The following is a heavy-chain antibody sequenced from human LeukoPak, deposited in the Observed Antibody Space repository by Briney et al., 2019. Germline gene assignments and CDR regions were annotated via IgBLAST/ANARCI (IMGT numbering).Heavy chain of an antibody. CDR2: ISSSSSYI. CDR1: GFTFSSYS. V-gene: IGHV3-21*01. D-gene: IGHD3-10*01. CDR3: ARDSAVLLWFGELLLDYYMDV. J-gene: IGHJ6*03. Sequence: GGSPRLSCAASGFTFSSYSMNWVRQAPGEGLEWVSSISSSSSYIYYADSVKGRFTISRDNAKNSLYLQMNSLRAEDTAVYYCARDSAVLLWFGELLLDYYMDVWGKGTTVTVSS.